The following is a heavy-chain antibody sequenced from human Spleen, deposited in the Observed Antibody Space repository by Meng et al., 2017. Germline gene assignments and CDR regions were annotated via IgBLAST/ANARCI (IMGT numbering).Heavy chain of an antibody. D-gene: IGHD3-22*01. V-gene: IGHV3-23*01. J-gene: IGHJ4*02. CDR2: ISGSGGST. CDR3: AKDSSGAIAVTDPHDY. CDR1: GFTFSTYA. Sequence: GESLKISCAASGFTFSTYAMSWVRQAPGRGLEWVSSISGSGGSTYYADSVKGRFTISRDNSKNTLFLQLNSLRGEDTAVYYCAKDSSGAIAVTDPHDYWGQGTLVTVSS.